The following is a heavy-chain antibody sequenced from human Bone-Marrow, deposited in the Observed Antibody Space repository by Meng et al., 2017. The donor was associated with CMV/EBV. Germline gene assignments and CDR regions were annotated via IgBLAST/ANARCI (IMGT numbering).Heavy chain of an antibody. CDR1: GFTFSRYW. Sequence: GESLKISCSASGFTFSRYWMSWVRQAPGKGLEWVANMNEDGSKKYYVDSVRGRFTISRDNAQNFPYLQINSLRAEDSAVYYCARAFLDSWGLGTLVTVSS. CDR2: MNEDGSKK. V-gene: IGHV3-7*01. CDR3: ARAFLDS. D-gene: IGHD2/OR15-2a*01. J-gene: IGHJ4*02.